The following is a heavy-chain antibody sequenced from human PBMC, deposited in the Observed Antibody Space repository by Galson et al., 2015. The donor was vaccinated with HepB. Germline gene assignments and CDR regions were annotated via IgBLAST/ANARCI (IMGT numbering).Heavy chain of an antibody. J-gene: IGHJ6*02. D-gene: IGHD5-18*01. V-gene: IGHV3-7*03. CDR3: ARVGAYSYGFAYYYYGMDV. CDR2: IKQDGSEK. Sequence: SLRLSCAASGFTFSSYWMSWVRQAPGKGLEWVANIKQDGSEKYYVDSVKGRFTISRDNAKNSLYLQMNSLRAEDTAVYYCARVGAYSYGFAYYYYGMDVWGQGTTVTVSS. CDR1: GFTFSSYW.